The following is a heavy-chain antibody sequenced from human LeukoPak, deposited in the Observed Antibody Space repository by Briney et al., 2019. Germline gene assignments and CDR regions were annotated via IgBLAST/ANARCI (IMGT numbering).Heavy chain of an antibody. CDR3: ARGGQAGTGDL. D-gene: IGHD3-10*01. CDR2: IYYSGST. V-gene: IGHV4-39*07. J-gene: IGHJ5*02. Sequence: SETLSLTCTVSGGSISSSSYYWGWIRQPPGKGLEWIGSIYYSGSTYYNPSLKSRVTISVDTSKNQFSLKLSSVTAADTAVYYCARGGQAGTGDLWGQGTLVTVSS. CDR1: GGSISSSSYY.